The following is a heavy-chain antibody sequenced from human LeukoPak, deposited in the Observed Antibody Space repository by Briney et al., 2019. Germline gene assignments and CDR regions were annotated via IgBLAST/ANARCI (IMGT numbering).Heavy chain of an antibody. CDR1: GFTFSSYV. D-gene: IGHD1-26*01. CDR3: AKPRGSYDAFDI. CDR2: ISGSGVGT. V-gene: IGHV3-23*01. Sequence: PGGSLRLSCAASGFTFSSYVMSWVRQAPGKGLEWVSAISGSGVGTYYADSVKGRFTISRDNSKNTLYLQMNSLRAEDTAVYFCAKPRGSYDAFDIWGQGTMVTVSS. J-gene: IGHJ3*02.